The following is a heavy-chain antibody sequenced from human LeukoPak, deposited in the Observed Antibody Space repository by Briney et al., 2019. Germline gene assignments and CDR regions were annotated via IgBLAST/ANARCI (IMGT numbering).Heavy chain of an antibody. Sequence: ASVKVSCKASGYPFSAHFLNWVRQAPGQGLEWMGNIDTTTGNPRYAQDFTGRFVFCLDTSVSTAYLQITSLKADDTAAYYCVRGTPTPGMDYWGQGTQVTVSS. CDR2: IDTTTGNP. V-gene: IGHV7-4-1*02. J-gene: IGHJ4*02. CDR3: VRGTPTPGMDY. D-gene: IGHD3-10*01. CDR1: GYPFSAHF.